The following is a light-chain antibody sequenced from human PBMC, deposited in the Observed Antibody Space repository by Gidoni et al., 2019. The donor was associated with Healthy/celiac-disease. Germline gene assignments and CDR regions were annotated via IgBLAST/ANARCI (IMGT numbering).Light chain of an antibody. Sequence: EIVMTQSPAKLPSVSPGERATLSCRASQSVSSNLAWYQQKPGQAPRLLIYGASTRATGIPARFSGSGSGTEFTLTISSLQSEDFAVYYCQQYNNWPFTFGQGTRLEIK. J-gene: IGKJ5*01. V-gene: IGKV3-15*01. CDR2: GAS. CDR3: QQYNNWPFT. CDR1: QSVSSN.